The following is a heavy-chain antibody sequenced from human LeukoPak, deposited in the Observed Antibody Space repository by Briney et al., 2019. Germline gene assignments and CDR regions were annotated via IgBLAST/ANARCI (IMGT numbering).Heavy chain of an antibody. CDR1: GYTFTGYY. CDR3: ARDLGYPVPASLPDY. CDR2: INPNSGGT. V-gene: IGHV1-2*02. D-gene: IGHD2-2*01. J-gene: IGHJ4*02. Sequence: ASVTVSCTASGYTFTGYYMHWVRQAPGQGLEWMGWINPNSGGTNYAQKFQGRVTMTRDTSISTAYMELSRLRSDDTAVYYCARDLGYPVPASLPDYWGQGTLVTVSS.